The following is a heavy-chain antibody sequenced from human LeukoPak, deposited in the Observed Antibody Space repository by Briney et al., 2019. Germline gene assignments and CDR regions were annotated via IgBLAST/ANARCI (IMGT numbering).Heavy chain of an antibody. J-gene: IGHJ3*02. CDR2: IYYSGST. CDR3: ARTKASDAFDI. V-gene: IGHV4-61*01. Sequence: SETLSLTCIVSSGSISSGNYYWSWIRQPPGKGLEWIGYIYYSGSTNYNPSLKSRVTISVDTSKNQFSLKLSSVTAADTAVYYCARTKASDAFDIWGQGTMVTVSS. CDR1: SGSISSGNYY.